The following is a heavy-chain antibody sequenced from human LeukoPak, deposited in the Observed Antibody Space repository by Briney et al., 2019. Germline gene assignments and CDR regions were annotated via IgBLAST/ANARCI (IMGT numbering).Heavy chain of an antibody. CDR2: ISYDGSNN. J-gene: IGHJ2*01. CDR1: GFSFSNAW. D-gene: IGHD2-21*02. Sequence: PGGSLRLSCAASGFSFSNAWMDWVRQAPGKGLEWVAVISYDGSNNYYADSVKGRFTISRDNSKNTLYLQMNSLRAEDTAVYYCAKSGAYCGGDCYSILGSYWYFDLWGRGTLVTVSS. V-gene: IGHV3-30*18. CDR3: AKSGAYCGGDCYSILGSYWYFDL.